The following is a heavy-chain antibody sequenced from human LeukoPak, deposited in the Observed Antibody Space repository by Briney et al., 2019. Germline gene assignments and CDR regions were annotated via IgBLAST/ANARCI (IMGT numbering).Heavy chain of an antibody. CDR1: GFTFTNAW. J-gene: IGHJ4*02. Sequence: GGSLRLSCAASGFTFTNAWMTWVRQPPGKGLEWVGRIKSKSDGETTDYAAPVKGRFTISRDNAKNSLYLQMNSLRDEDTAVYYCARDEGGFDYWGQGTLVTVSS. CDR2: IKSKSDGETT. CDR3: ARDEGGFDY. V-gene: IGHV3-15*01.